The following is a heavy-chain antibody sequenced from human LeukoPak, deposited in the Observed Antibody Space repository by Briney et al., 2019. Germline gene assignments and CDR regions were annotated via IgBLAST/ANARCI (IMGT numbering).Heavy chain of an antibody. V-gene: IGHV3-43*02. CDR2: ISGDGGST. Sequence: PGGPLRLSCAASGFTFDDYAMHWVRQAPGKGLEWVSLISGDGGSTYYADSVKGRFTISRDNSKNSLYLQMNSLRTEDTALYYCAKDIADNYYDSSGYPSGWGQGTLVTVSS. CDR1: GFTFDDYA. D-gene: IGHD3-22*01. CDR3: AKDIADNYYDSSGYPSG. J-gene: IGHJ4*02.